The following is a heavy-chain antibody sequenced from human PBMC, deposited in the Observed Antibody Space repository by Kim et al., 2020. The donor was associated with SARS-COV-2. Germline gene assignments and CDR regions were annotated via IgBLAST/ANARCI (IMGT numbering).Heavy chain of an antibody. CDR2: ISGSGGST. D-gene: IGHD4-17*01. V-gene: IGHV3-23*01. CDR3: GQVTTAYEYFQH. J-gene: IGHJ1*01. CDR1: GFTFSSYA. Sequence: GGSLRLSCAASGFTFSSYAMSWVRQAPGKGLEWVSAISGSGGSTYYADSVKGRFTISRDNSKNTLYLQMNSLRAEDTAVYYCGQVTTAYEYFQHWGQGTLVTVSS.